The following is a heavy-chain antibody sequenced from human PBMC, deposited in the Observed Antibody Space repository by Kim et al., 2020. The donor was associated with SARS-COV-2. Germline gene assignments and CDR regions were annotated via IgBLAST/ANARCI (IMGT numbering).Heavy chain of an antibody. CDR2: ISSSGSTI. D-gene: IGHD6-13*01. Sequence: GGSLRLSCAASGFTFSDYYMSWIRQAPGKGLEWVSYISSSGSTIYYADSVKGRFTISRDNAKNSLYLQMNRLRAEDTAVYYCARVRGAAGPFYYYYYGMDFWGQGTTVTVSS. J-gene: IGHJ6*02. CDR1: GFTFSDYY. V-gene: IGHV3-11*01. CDR3: ARVRGAAGPFYYYYYGMDF.